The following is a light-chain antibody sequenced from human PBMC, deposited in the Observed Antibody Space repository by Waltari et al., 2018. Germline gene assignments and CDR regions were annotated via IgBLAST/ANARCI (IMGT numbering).Light chain of an antibody. V-gene: IGKV3-20*01. CDR1: QSISSTY. CDR2: AAS. CDR3: QHYGTSGSFGT. Sequence: EIVLTLSPGTLSLSPGEGSTLPFTASQSISSTYLAWYQQKRGQAPRLLIYAASSRATGIPDRFSGSGSGTDFTLTISRLEPEDFAVYFCQHYGTSGSFGTFGQGTKVEIK. J-gene: IGKJ1*01.